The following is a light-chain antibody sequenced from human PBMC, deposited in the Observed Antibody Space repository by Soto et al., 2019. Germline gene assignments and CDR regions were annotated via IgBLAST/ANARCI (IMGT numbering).Light chain of an antibody. Sequence: EIVLTQSPGTLSLSPGERATLSCMASQSVTSNPLDWYQQRPGQAPRLLIYGTSNKATGVPDRFSGSGSGTDFTLTISRLEPEDFAVYYCEQDGDSPPTYTFGQGTKLEIK. CDR1: QSVTSNP. CDR2: GTS. V-gene: IGKV3-20*01. J-gene: IGKJ2*01. CDR3: EQDGDSPPTYT.